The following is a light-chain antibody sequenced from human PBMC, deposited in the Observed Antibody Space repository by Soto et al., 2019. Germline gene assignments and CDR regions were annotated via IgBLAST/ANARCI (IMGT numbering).Light chain of an antibody. Sequence: EIVLTQSPGTLSLSPGERATLSCRASQSVSSSYLAWYQQKPGQAPRLLIYGASSRATGNPDRFSGSGSGTDFPLTISRLEPEDFAVYYCQQYGSSPPWTFGQGTKVEIK. CDR1: QSVSSSY. CDR2: GAS. CDR3: QQYGSSPPWT. J-gene: IGKJ1*01. V-gene: IGKV3-20*01.